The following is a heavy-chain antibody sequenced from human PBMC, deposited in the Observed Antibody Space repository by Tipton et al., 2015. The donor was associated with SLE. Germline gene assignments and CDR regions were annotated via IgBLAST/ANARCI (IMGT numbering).Heavy chain of an antibody. J-gene: IGHJ6*02. CDR2: IRYDGSNK. D-gene: IGHD2-2*01. CDR3: AKEAGSTSNYYYGMDV. CDR1: GFTFSNYG. Sequence: SLRLSCAASGFTFSNYGIHWVRQAPGKGLEWVAFIRYDGSNKYYADSVKGRFTISRDSSKKTLYLQMNSLRAEDTAVYYCAKEAGSTSNYYYGMDVWGQGTTVTVSS. V-gene: IGHV3-30*02.